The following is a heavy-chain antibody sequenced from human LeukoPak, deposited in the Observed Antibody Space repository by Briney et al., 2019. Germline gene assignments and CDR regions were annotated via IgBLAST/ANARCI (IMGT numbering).Heavy chain of an antibody. Sequence: GGSLRLSCAASGFTFSSYWMSWVRQAPGKGLEWVSYISSSGSTIYYADSVKGRFTISRDNAKNSLYLQMNSLRAEDTAVYYCAREHYFYHMDGWGEGTTVTVSS. CDR2: ISSSGSTI. J-gene: IGHJ6*03. CDR1: GFTFSSYW. V-gene: IGHV3-48*04. CDR3: AREHYFYHMDG.